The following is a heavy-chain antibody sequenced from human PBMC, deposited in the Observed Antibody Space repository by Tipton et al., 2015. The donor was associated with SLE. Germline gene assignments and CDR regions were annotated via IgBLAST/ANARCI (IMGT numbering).Heavy chain of an antibody. CDR1: RGSFSGYS. J-gene: IGHJ6*03. CDR2: FNHTGST. CDR3: ARGVAGYYFYYYMDV. V-gene: IGHV4-34*01. Sequence: TLSLTCALYRGSFSGYSWSWIRQSPGRGLAWIGEFNHTGSTNYNPSLKSRVTISVDTSKNQLSLKLTSVTAADAAIYYCARGVAGYYFYYYMDVWGKGTTVTISS. D-gene: IGHD2-15*01.